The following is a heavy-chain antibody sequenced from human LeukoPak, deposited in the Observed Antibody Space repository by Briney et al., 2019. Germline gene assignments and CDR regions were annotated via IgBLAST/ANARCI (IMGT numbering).Heavy chain of an antibody. CDR3: AREVVLSTSAWFEY. V-gene: IGHV3-21*01. CDR2: ISSSSSYI. CDR1: GFTFSSYS. Sequence: GGSLRLSCAASGFTFSSYSMNWVRQAPGKGLEWVSSISSSSSYIYYADSVKGRFTISRDNAKNSLYLQMNSLRAEDTAVYYCAREVVLSTSAWFEYWGQGTLVTVSS. D-gene: IGHD3-22*01. J-gene: IGHJ4*02.